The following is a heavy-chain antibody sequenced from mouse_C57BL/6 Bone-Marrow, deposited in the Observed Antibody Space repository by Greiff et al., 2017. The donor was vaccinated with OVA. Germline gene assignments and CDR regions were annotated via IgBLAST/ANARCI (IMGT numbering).Heavy chain of an antibody. CDR2: IDPETGGT. D-gene: IGHD2-4*01. CDR1: GYTFTDYE. CDR3: TRDDYDEWD. V-gene: IGHV1-15*01. J-gene: IGHJ2*01. Sequence: LQESGAELVRPGASVTLSCKASGYTFTDYEMHWVKQTPVHGLEWVGAIDPETGGTAYNQKFKGKAILTADKSSSTAYMELRSLTSEDSAVYYCTRDDYDEWDWGQGTTLTVSS.